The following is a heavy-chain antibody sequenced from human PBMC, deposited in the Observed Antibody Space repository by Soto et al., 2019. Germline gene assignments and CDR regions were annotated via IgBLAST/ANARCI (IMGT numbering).Heavy chain of an antibody. CDR3: ARVIGWLQLSWFDP. D-gene: IGHD5-12*01. V-gene: IGHV4-34*01. CDR1: GGSFSGYY. Sequence: KPSETLSLTCAVYGGSFSGYYWSWIRQPPGKGLEWIGEINHSGSTNYNPSLKSRVTISVDTSKNQFSLKLSSVTAADTAVYYCARVIGWLQLSWFDPWGQGTLVTVSS. J-gene: IGHJ5*02. CDR2: INHSGST.